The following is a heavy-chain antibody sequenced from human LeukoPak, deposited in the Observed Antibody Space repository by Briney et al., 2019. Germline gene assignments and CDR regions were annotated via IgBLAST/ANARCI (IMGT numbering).Heavy chain of an antibody. D-gene: IGHD5-24*01. CDR3: ARTRDGYNLDAFDI. V-gene: IGHV4-59*01. CDR1: GGSISTFY. CDR2: IYYTGST. J-gene: IGHJ3*02. Sequence: PSETLSLTCTVSGGSISTFYWSWIRQPPGKGLEWIGNIYYTGSTNYNPSLKGRVTISVDTSKNQFSLNLSSVTAADTAVYYCARTRDGYNLDAFDIWGQGTMVTISS.